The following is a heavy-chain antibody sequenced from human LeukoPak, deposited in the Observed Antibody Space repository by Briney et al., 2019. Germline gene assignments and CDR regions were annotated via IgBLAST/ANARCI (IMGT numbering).Heavy chain of an antibody. CDR3: ASGTYTRYYFDY. D-gene: IGHD1-26*01. Sequence: SETLSLTCSVSGGSIRRYYWSWIRQPPGKGLEWIGDIYYSGSTNYNPSLKSRVTIAVDTSKNQFSLKLSSVTAADTAVYYCASGTYTRYYFDYWGQGTLVTVSS. V-gene: IGHV4-59*01. CDR2: IYYSGST. CDR1: GGSIRRYY. J-gene: IGHJ4*02.